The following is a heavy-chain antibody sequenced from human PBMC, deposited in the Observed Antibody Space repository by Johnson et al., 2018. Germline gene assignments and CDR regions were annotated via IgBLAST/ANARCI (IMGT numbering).Heavy chain of an antibody. CDR1: GFTFSSYW. J-gene: IGHJ6*02. Sequence: VQLVESGGGLVQPGGSLRLSCAASGFTFSSYWMSWVRQAPGKGLEWVANIKQDGSEKYYVDSVKGRFTISRDNAKNSLYLQMNSLRAEDTAVYSCARDGNYEDYSYGMDVWGQGTTVTGSS. CDR3: ARDGNYEDYSYGMDV. CDR2: IKQDGSEK. D-gene: IGHD1-7*01. V-gene: IGHV3-7*01.